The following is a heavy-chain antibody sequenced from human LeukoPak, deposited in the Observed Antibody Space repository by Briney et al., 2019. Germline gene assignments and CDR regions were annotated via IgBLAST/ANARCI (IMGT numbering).Heavy chain of an antibody. CDR1: GFTFSSYP. CDR2: ISGSGDNT. Sequence: GGALRLSCAGSGFTFSSYPMSWVREAPGKGLEWVSGISGSGDNTYYADSVKGRFTISRDNSKNALYVQVNSLGTEDTAAYYCAKGSYYDSSGSFYFDYWGQGTLVTVSS. D-gene: IGHD3-22*01. J-gene: IGHJ4*02. CDR3: AKGSYYDSSGSFYFDY. V-gene: IGHV3-23*01.